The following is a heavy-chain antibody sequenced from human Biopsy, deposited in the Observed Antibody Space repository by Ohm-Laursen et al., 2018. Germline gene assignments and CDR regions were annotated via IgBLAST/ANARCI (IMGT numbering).Heavy chain of an antibody. D-gene: IGHD1-1*01. J-gene: IGHJ6*02. CDR3: ARNVRLEMTDHSGVTTYSRYFAMDA. Sequence: SLRLSCAASGFTFTDYDISWVRHVPGQGLEWLALISPSSTTIYSADSVRGRFFIYRDDANNSVSLEMSSLRADDTALYFCARNVRLEMTDHSGVTTYSRYFAMDAWGRGTTVTVSS. CDR1: GFTFTDYD. V-gene: IGHV3-11*01. CDR2: ISPSSTTI.